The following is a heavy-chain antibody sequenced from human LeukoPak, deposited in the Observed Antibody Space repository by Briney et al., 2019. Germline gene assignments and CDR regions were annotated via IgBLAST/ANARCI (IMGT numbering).Heavy chain of an antibody. CDR1: GFTFSSYD. Sequence: GGSLRLSCADSGFTFSSYDMHWVRQVTGKGLEWVSAIGTAGDTYYPDSVKGRFTISRENAKNSLYLQMNSLRAGDTAVYYCARGAKYSYGHEAFDIWGQGTMVTVSS. D-gene: IGHD5-18*01. J-gene: IGHJ3*02. CDR2: IGTAGDT. CDR3: ARGAKYSYGHEAFDI. V-gene: IGHV3-13*01.